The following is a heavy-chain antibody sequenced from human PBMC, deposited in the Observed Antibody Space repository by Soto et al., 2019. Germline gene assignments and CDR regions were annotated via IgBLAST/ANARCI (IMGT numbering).Heavy chain of an antibody. CDR1: GFTFSSYA. CDR3: ARDGSSARNFDY. Sequence: GGSLRLSCAASGFTFSSYAIHWGRQAPGKGLEWVAVISYDGSNKYYADSVKGRFTISRDNSKNTLYLQMNSLRAEDMAVYYCARDGSSARNFDYWGQGTLVTFSS. CDR2: ISYDGSNK. V-gene: IGHV3-30-3*01. D-gene: IGHD6-6*01. J-gene: IGHJ4*02.